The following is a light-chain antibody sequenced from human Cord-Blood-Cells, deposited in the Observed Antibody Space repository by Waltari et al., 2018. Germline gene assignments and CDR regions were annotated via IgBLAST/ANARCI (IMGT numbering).Light chain of an antibody. V-gene: IGKV3-11*01. CDR2: EAS. J-gene: IGKJ1*01. CDR3: QQRSNWPPT. CDR1: QSVSSY. Sequence: IVLTQSPATLSLSPGERATLSCRASQSVSSYLAWYQQKPGQAPRLLIYEASNRATGIPARFSGSGSGTDFTLTISSLEPEDFAVYYCQQRSNWPPTFGQGTKVEIK.